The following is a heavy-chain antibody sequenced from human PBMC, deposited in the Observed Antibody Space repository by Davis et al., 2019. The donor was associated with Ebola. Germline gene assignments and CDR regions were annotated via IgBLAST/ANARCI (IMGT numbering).Heavy chain of an antibody. CDR1: GFTFSNAW. Sequence: PGGSLRLSCAASGFTFSNAWMSWVRQAPGKGLEWVSSISSSSSYIYYADSVKGRFTISRDNAKNSLYLQMNSLRAEDTAVYYCARAHFPAVAGHDYNWFDPWGQGTLVTVSS. J-gene: IGHJ5*02. CDR3: ARAHFPAVAGHDYNWFDP. V-gene: IGHV3-21*01. D-gene: IGHD6-19*01. CDR2: ISSSSSYI.